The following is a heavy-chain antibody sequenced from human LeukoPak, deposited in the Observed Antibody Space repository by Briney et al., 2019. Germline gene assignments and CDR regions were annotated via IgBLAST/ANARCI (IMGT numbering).Heavy chain of an antibody. J-gene: IGHJ4*02. CDR2: ISGSGGST. V-gene: IGHV3-23*01. CDR3: AKDLESVYYYDSSGYYSRPGYFDY. Sequence: GESLRLSCAASGFTFSSYAMSWVRQAPGKGLEWVSAISGSGGSTYYADSVKGRFTISRDNSKNTLYLQMNSLRAEDTAVYYCAKDLESVYYYDSSGYYSRPGYFDYWGQGTLVTVSS. CDR1: GFTFSSYA. D-gene: IGHD3-22*01.